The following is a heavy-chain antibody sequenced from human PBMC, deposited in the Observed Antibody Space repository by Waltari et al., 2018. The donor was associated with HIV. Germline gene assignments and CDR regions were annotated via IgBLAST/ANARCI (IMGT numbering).Heavy chain of an antibody. D-gene: IGHD6-6*01. CDR1: GYTFTSYY. J-gene: IGHJ4*02. CDR2: INPSGGST. V-gene: IGHV1-46*01. Sequence: QVQLVQSGAEVKKPGASVKVSCKASGYTFTSYYMHWVRQAPGQGLEWMGIINPSGGSTRYAQKLQGRVTMTRDTSTSTVYMELSSLRSEDTAVYYCARDLVRSSSGGYYFDCWGQGTLVTVSS. CDR3: ARDLVRSSSGGYYFDC.